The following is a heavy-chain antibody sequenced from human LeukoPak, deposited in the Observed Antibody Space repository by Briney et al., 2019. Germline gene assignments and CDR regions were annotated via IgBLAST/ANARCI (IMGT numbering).Heavy chain of an antibody. CDR2: IYPGDSDT. Sequence: GESLKISCKGSGYSFTSYWIGWVRQMPGKGLEWMGIIYPGDSDTRYSPSFQGQVTISADKSISTAYLQWSSLKASDTAMYYCARTILSSSPSNWFDPWGQGTLVTVSS. V-gene: IGHV5-51*01. CDR1: GYSFTSYW. D-gene: IGHD6-13*01. CDR3: ARTILSSSPSNWFDP. J-gene: IGHJ5*02.